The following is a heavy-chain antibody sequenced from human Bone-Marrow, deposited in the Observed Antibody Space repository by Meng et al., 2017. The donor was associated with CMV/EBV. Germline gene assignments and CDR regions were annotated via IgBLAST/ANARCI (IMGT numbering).Heavy chain of an antibody. CDR2: IKYDGSEK. D-gene: IGHD1-26*01. V-gene: IGHV3-7*01. J-gene: IGHJ4*02. CDR3: VKGGTQDLDY. Sequence: GESLKISCAASGFTFSTYWMGWVRQVPGKGLEWVANIKYDGSEKYYVDSLKGRFTIARDNVKNSLFLQMNGLRADDTAMYYCVKGGTQDLDYWGQGTRVTVYS. CDR1: GFTFSTYW.